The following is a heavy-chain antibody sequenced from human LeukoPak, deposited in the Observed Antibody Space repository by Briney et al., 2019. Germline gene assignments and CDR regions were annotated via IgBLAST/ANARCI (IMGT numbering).Heavy chain of an antibody. D-gene: IGHD2-15*01. CDR1: GFIFSSFA. Sequence: GGSLRLSCAASGFIFSSFAMSWVRQVPGRGLEWVSSISDSGGSTYYAGSVKGRFTISRDNSKNTLYLQMNSLRAGDTAIYYCAKDRGRAATADYFDCWGQGTLVTVSS. CDR2: ISDSGGST. J-gene: IGHJ4*02. CDR3: AKDRGRAATADYFDC. V-gene: IGHV3-23*01.